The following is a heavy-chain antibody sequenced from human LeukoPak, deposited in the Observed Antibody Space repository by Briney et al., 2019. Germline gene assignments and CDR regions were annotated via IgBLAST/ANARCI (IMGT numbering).Heavy chain of an antibody. D-gene: IGHD3-22*01. CDR2: INPNSGGT. J-gene: IGHJ5*02. Sequence: ASVKVSCKASGYTFTGYYMHWVRQAPGQGLEWMGWINPNSGGTNYAQKFQGRVTMTRDTSISTAYMELSRLRSDDTAVYYCARARRGTMIVARDRFNCFDPWGQGTLVTVSP. CDR3: ARARRGTMIVARDRFNCFDP. CDR1: GYTFTGYY. V-gene: IGHV1-2*02.